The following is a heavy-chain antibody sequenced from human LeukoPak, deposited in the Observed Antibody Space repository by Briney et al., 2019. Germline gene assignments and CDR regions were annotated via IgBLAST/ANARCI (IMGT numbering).Heavy chain of an antibody. CDR3: ARRKKFVAES. Sequence: PSQTLSLTCTVSGGSISSGSYYWSWIRQPAGKGLEWIGRIYTSGSTNYNPSLKSRVTISVDTSKNQFSLKLSSVTAADTALYYCARRKKFVAESWGQGTLVTVSS. V-gene: IGHV4-61*02. CDR1: GGSISSGSYY. J-gene: IGHJ5*02. CDR2: IYTSGST.